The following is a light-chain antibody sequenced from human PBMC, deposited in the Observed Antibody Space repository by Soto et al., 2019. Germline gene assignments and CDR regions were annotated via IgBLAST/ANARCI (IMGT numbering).Light chain of an antibody. J-gene: IGKJ4*01. CDR2: GAS. CDR3: QQYGSSPLT. V-gene: IGKV3-20*01. Sequence: LTQSPGTLSFSPGERATLSCRASQSVSSSYLAWYQQKPGRAPRLLIYGASSRATGIPDRFSGSGSGTDFTLTISRLEPEDFAVYYCQQYGSSPLTFGGGTKWIS. CDR1: QSVSSSY.